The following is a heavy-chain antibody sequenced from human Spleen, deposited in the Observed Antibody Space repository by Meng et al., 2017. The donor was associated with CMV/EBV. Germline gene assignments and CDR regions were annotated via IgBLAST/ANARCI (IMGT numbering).Heavy chain of an antibody. Sequence: FTSSDINWVRQATGQVLEWMGWMNPNSGNTGYAQKFQGRVTITRNTSISTAYMELSSLRSEDTAVYYCARGPDVMYYYDSSGYYLDYWGQGTLVTVSS. D-gene: IGHD3-22*01. V-gene: IGHV1-8*03. CDR2: MNPNSGNT. CDR1: FTSSD. CDR3: ARGPDVMYYYDSSGYYLDY. J-gene: IGHJ4*02.